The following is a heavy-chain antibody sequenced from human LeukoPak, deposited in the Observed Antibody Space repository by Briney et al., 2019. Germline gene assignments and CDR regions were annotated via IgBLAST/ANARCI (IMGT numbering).Heavy chain of an antibody. Sequence: ASVKVSCKASGYTFTGYYIHWVRQAPGQGLDWMGWTRPHSGGTNYAQKLQGRVTMSRDTSITTAYMELSSLKSDDTAVYYCAREISRSWDYWGQGTLVTVSS. CDR2: TRPHSGGT. CDR3: AREISRSWDY. CDR1: GYTFTGYY. D-gene: IGHD1-26*01. V-gene: IGHV1-2*02. J-gene: IGHJ4*02.